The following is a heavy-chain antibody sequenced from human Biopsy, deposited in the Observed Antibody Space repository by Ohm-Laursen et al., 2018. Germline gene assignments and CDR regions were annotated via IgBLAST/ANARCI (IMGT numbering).Heavy chain of an antibody. CDR3: AKDLLEWSVPS. J-gene: IGHJ4*02. V-gene: IGHV1-2*02. D-gene: IGHD3-3*01. CDR2: IDPKTGGT. Sequence: SVKVSCKASGYTFTGDYIHWVRQAPGQGLEWMGWIDPKTGGTEYAQKFRGRATMTRDTSISTMYMDLSSLRSDDTAVYYCAKDLLEWSVPSWGQGTLVTVSS. CDR1: GYTFTGDY.